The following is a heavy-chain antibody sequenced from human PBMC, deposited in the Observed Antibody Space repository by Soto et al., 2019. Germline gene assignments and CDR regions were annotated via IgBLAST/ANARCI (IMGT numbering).Heavy chain of an antibody. V-gene: IGHV4-31*03. D-gene: IGHD1-1*01. CDR1: GGSISSGGYY. CDR3: ARRYSSSWFDP. CDR2: IYYSGST. J-gene: IGHJ5*02. Sequence: QVQLQESGPGLVKPSQTLSLTCTVSGGSISSGGYYWSWLRQHPGKGLEWLGYIYYSGSTYYNPSLKIRVTLSVDTSKNQFSLKLSSVTPADTAVYYCARRYSSSWFDPWGQGTLVTVSS.